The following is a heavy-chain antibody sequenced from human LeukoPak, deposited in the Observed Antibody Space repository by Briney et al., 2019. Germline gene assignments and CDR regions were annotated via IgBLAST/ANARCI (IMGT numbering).Heavy chain of an antibody. Sequence: SETLSLTCTVSGGSLSTYYWSWIRQPPGKGLEWIGYIYYSGNTNYNPSLKSRLTISVDTSKNQFSLRLNSVTAADTAVYYCARIRLGSGSYSVDYWGRGTLVTVSS. D-gene: IGHD3-10*01. J-gene: IGHJ4*02. CDR3: ARIRLGSGSYSVDY. CDR2: IYYSGNT. CDR1: GGSLSTYY. V-gene: IGHV4-59*01.